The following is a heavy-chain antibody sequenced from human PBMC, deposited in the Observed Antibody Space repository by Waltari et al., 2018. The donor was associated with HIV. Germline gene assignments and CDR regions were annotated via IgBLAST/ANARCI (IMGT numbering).Heavy chain of an antibody. CDR3: VKERGPFNGFDI. Sequence: QVYLMESGGGVVQPGGSLKLSCAASGFTFSSYGMHWVRQAPGKGIEWVAVFWSDRYNKLYADAVRGRFTFPRDDSKYTLSLQMNRRRAEDTALYYCVKERGPFNGFDIWGQGTMVTVSS. D-gene: IGHD3-16*01. CDR2: FWSDRYNK. CDR1: GFTFSSYG. V-gene: IGHV3-33*06. J-gene: IGHJ3*02.